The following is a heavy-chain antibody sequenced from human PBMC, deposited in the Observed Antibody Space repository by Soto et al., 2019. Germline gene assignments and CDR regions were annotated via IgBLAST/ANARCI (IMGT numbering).Heavy chain of an antibody. CDR1: GGTFSSYT. CDR3: SYSSGWPPIDY. V-gene: IGHV1-69*02. D-gene: IGHD6-19*01. CDR2: IIPILGIA. Sequence: QVQLVQSGAEVKKPGSSVKVSCKASGGTFSSYTISWVRQAPGQGLERMGRIIPILGIANYAQKFQGRVTITADKSTSTAYMELSSLRSEDTAVYYCSYSSGWPPIDYWGQGTLVTVSS. J-gene: IGHJ4*02.